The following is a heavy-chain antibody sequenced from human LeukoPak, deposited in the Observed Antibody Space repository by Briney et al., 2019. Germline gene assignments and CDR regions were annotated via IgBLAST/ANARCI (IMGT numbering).Heavy chain of an antibody. V-gene: IGHV1-18*01. Sequence: GASVKVSCKASGYTFTSYGISWVRQAPGQGLEWMGWISAYNGNTNYAQKLRGRVTMTTDTSTSTAYMELRSLRSDDTAVYYCARDSGLSGGSWPLDYWSQGTLVTVSS. CDR2: ISAYNGNT. D-gene: IGHD2-15*01. CDR3: ARDSGLSGGSWPLDY. CDR1: GYTFTSYG. J-gene: IGHJ4*02.